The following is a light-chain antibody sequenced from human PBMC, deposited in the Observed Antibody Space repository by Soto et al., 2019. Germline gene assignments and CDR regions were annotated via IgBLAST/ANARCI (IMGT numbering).Light chain of an antibody. Sequence: QSVLSQPPSASGTPGQRVAISCSGSSSNIGRNTVNWYQQLPGTAPKLLIYDNNRRPSGVPDRFSGSKSGTSASLAIRGLQSEDEADYYCAAWDDSLTGLNVFGTGTKVTVL. J-gene: IGLJ1*01. V-gene: IGLV1-44*01. CDR3: AAWDDSLTGLNV. CDR2: DNN. CDR1: SSNIGRNT.